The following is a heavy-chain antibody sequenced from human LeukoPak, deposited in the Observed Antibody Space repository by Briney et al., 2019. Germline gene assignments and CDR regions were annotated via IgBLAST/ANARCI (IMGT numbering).Heavy chain of an antibody. CDR3: ARSFGRYTRWYDDYARMFEY. CDR1: GYSISSGYF. D-gene: IGHD4-17*01. Sequence: PSETLSLTCAVSGYSISSGYFWGWIRQPPGKGLVGIGSFFHGGSSHYNSSLMRRVTMTIDMSKNQFFLNLSSVIAADTAMYYCARSFGRYTRWYDDYARMFEYWGQGTLVTVSS. V-gene: IGHV4-38-2*01. CDR2: FFHGGSS. J-gene: IGHJ4*02.